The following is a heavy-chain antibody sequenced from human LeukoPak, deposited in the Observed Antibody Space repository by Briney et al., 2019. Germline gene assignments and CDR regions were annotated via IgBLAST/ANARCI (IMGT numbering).Heavy chain of an antibody. J-gene: IGHJ4*02. CDR2: IIPIFGTA. Sequence: ASVKVSCKASGGTFSSYAISWVRQAPGQGLEWMGRIIPIFGTANYAQKFRGRVTITTDESTSTAYMELSSLRSEDTAVYYCARVSGGNSGNDYWGQGTLVTVSS. CDR1: GGTFSSYA. D-gene: IGHD4-23*01. V-gene: IGHV1-69*05. CDR3: ARVSGGNSGNDY.